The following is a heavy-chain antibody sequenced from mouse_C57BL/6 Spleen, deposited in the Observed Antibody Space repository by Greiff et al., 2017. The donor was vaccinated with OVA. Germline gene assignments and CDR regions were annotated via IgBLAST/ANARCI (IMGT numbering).Heavy chain of an antibody. CDR3: LTTEDWYVDV. D-gene: IGHD2-12*01. V-gene: IGHV1-15*01. Sequence: VQLQQSGAELVRPGASVTLSCKASGSTFTDYEMNWVKQTPVHGLEWIGDIDPETGGTAYNQKVKGKAILTADKSSSTAYMELRSLTSEDSAVYYCLTTEDWYVDVWGTGTTVTVSS. CDR1: GSTFTDYE. CDR2: IDPETGGT. J-gene: IGHJ1*03.